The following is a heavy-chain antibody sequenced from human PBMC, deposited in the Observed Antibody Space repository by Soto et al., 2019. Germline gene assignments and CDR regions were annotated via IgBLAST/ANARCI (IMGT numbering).Heavy chain of an antibody. CDR1: GFTFSSYS. CDR2: ISSSSSYT. D-gene: IGHD2-2*01. Sequence: GGSLRLSCAASGFTFSSYSMNWVRQAPAKGLEWVSSISSSSSYTYYVDSVKGRFTISRDNAKNSLYLQMNSLRAEDTAVYYCARSDRGEDIVVVPSNLFDPWGQGTLVTVSS. J-gene: IGHJ5*02. CDR3: ARSDRGEDIVVVPSNLFDP. V-gene: IGHV3-21*01.